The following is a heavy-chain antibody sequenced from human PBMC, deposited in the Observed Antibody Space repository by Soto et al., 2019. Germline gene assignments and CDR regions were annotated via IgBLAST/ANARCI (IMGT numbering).Heavy chain of an antibody. J-gene: IGHJ4*02. CDR1: GGSFSGYY. D-gene: IGHD3-9*01. CDR2: INHSGST. V-gene: IGHV4-34*01. CDR3: ARGVRGIVLSNYDILTGYPNRGGRYFDY. Sequence: SETLSLTCAVYGGSFSGYYWTWIRQAPGKGLEWIGEINHSGSTNYNPSLKSRVTISVDTSKNQFSLKLSSVTAADTAVYYCARGVRGIVLSNYDILTGYPNRGGRYFDYWGQGTLVTVSS.